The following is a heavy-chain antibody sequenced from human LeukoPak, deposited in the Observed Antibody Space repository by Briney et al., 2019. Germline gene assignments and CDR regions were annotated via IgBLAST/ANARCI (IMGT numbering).Heavy chain of an antibody. CDR1: GGSISSSSYY. V-gene: IGHV4-39*01. J-gene: IGHJ4*02. Sequence: PSETLSLTCTVSGGSISSSSYYWGWIRQPPGKGLEWIGRIYYSGSTYYNPSLKSRVTISVDTSKNQFSLKLSSVTAADTAVYYCARHWGSSGWGGYWGQGTLVTVSS. D-gene: IGHD6-19*01. CDR2: IYYSGST. CDR3: ARHWGSSGWGGY.